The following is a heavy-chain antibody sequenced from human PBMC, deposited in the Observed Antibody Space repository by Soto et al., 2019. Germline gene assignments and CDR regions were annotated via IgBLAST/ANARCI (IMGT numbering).Heavy chain of an antibody. D-gene: IGHD2-21*02. Sequence: ASVKVSCKASGGTFSSYAISWVRQAPGQGLEWMGGIIPIFGTANYAQKFQGRVTITADESTSTAYMELSSLRSEDTAVYYCAGDGGNSERSSYWGQGTLVTVSS. J-gene: IGHJ4*02. CDR3: AGDGGNSERSSY. CDR1: GGTFSSYA. V-gene: IGHV1-69*13. CDR2: IIPIFGTA.